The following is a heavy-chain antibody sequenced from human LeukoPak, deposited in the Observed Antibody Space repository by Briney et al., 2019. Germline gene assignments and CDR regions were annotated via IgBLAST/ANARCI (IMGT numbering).Heavy chain of an antibody. CDR1: GYTFTSYD. D-gene: IGHD2-2*02. J-gene: IGHJ4*02. Sequence: ASVKVSCKASGYTFTSYDIYWVRQTTGQGLEWMGWMNPNSGDTGYAQKFQGRVTMTRDTSISTAYMELSRLRSDDTAIYYCARGVRVVPASIGYWGQGTLVTVSS. CDR3: ARGVRVVPASIGY. V-gene: IGHV1-8*01. CDR2: MNPNSGDT.